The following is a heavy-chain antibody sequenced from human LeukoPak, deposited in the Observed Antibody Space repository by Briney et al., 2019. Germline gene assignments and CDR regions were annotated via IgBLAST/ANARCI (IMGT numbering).Heavy chain of an antibody. V-gene: IGHV3-11*01. CDR2: ISSSGSTI. CDR1: GFTFSDYY. CDR3: ASPLNSMYYFDY. J-gene: IGHJ4*02. Sequence: PGGSLRLSCAASGFTFSDYYMSWIRQAPEKGLEWVSYISSSGSTIYYADSVKGRFTISRGNAKNSLYLQMNSLRAEDTAVYYCASPLNSMYYFDYWGQGTLVTVSS. D-gene: IGHD1-7*01.